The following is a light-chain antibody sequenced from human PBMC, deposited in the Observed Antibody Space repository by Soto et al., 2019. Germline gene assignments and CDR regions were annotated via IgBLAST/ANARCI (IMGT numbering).Light chain of an antibody. CDR3: AAWDDSLNGYV. J-gene: IGLJ1*01. V-gene: IGLV1-44*01. CDR2: SNN. CDR1: SSNNGSNT. Sequence: QSVLTQPPSASGTPGQRVTISCSGSSSNNGSNTVNWYQQLPGTAPKLLIYSNNQRPSGVPDRFSSSKSGTSASLAISGLQSEDEADYYCAAWDDSLNGYVFGTGTKVTVL.